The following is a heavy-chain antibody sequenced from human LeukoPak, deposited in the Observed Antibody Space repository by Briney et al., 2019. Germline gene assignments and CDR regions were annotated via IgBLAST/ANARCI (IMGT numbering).Heavy chain of an antibody. CDR1: GGSISSGDYY. J-gene: IGHJ6*02. Sequence: SQTLSLTCTVSGGSISSGDYYWSWIRQPPGKGLGWIGYIYYSGSTYYNPSLKSRVTISVDTSKNQFSLKLSSVTAADTAVYYCARDGSGFDWLYPYYYYYGMDVWGQGTTVTVSS. CDR2: IYYSGST. CDR3: ARDGSGFDWLYPYYYYYGMDV. V-gene: IGHV4-30-4*01. D-gene: IGHD3-9*01.